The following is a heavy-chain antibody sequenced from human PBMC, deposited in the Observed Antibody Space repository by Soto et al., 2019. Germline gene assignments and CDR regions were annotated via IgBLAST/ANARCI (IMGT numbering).Heavy chain of an antibody. J-gene: IGHJ4*02. V-gene: IGHV3-53*01. CDR1: GFTVSRNY. CDR2: IYSGGST. CDR3: ARHITMDPLLVY. D-gene: IGHD3-10*01. Sequence: EVHLVESGGGLIQPGGSLRLSCAASGFTVSRNYMSWVRQAPGKGLEWVSVIYSGGSTYYADSVKGRFTISRDNSKNTLYLQMNSLRAEDTAVYYCARHITMDPLLVYWGQGTLVTVSS.